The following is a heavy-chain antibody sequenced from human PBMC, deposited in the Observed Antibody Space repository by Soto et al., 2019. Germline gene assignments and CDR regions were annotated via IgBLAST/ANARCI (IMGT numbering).Heavy chain of an antibody. CDR1: GGSIGGRY. Sequence: SETLSLTCTVSGGSIGGRYWGWIRQPPGKGLEWIGYVYYSGSSTSNPSLKSRVTMSADTSKNQLSLKVRSVTAADTAVHYCAKDTMVAAARRGLVVWGQGTTVTVSS. V-gene: IGHV4-59*11. CDR3: AKDTMVAAARRGLVV. J-gene: IGHJ6*02. D-gene: IGHD6-13*01. CDR2: VYYSGSS.